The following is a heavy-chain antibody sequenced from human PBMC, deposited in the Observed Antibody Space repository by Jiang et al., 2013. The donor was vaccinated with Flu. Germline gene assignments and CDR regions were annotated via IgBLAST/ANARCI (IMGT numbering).Heavy chain of an antibody. Sequence: AASGFTFSSYWMHWVRQAPGKGLVWVSRINPDGSTTSYADSVRGRFTISRDNVKNTLYLQVNSLTAEDTAVYYCARGGLEPVDYWGQGTLVTVSS. CDR2: INPDGSTT. CDR1: GFTFSSYW. D-gene: IGHD3/OR15-3a*01. CDR3: ARGGLEPVDY. V-gene: IGHV3-74*01. J-gene: IGHJ4*02.